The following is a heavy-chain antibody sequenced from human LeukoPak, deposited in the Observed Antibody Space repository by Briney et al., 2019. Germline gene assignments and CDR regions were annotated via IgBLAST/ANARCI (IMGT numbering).Heavy chain of an antibody. Sequence: GGSLRLSCAASGFTFSSYGMHWVRQAPGKGLEWVAFIRYDGSNKYYADSVKGRFTISRDNSKNTLYLQMNSLRAEDTAVYYCAKGYGRASWFGETIAPFDYWGQGTLVTVSS. CDR2: IRYDGSNK. D-gene: IGHD3-10*01. V-gene: IGHV3-30*02. CDR1: GFTFSSYG. CDR3: AKGYGRASWFGETIAPFDY. J-gene: IGHJ4*02.